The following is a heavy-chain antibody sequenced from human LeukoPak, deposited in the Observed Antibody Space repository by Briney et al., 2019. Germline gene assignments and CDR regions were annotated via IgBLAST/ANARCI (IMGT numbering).Heavy chain of an antibody. J-gene: IGHJ4*02. D-gene: IGHD1-1*01. CDR1: GYTFTNND. CDR3: ARHFGTGDNFDY. Sequence: ASVKVSCKASGYTFTNNDIHWVRQATGQGLEWMGWMHPNSDDTGYAQKFQGRVTMTRNTSISTDYMELSSLRPEDTAVYYCARHFGTGDNFDYWGQGTLLIVSS. V-gene: IGHV1-8*01. CDR2: MHPNSDDT.